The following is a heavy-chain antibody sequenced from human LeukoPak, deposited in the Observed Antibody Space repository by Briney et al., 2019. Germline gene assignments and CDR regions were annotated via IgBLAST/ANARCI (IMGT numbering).Heavy chain of an antibody. CDR1: GFTFSDYY. CDR3: ARVPPWELLDY. CDR2: ISSSGSTI. D-gene: IGHD1-26*01. V-gene: IGHV3-11*04. J-gene: IGHJ4*02. Sequence: GGSLRLSCAASGFTFSDYYMSWIRQAPGKGLEWVSYISSSGSTIYYADSVRGRFTISRDNAKNSLYLQMNSLRAEDTAVYYCARVPPWELLDYWGQGTLVTVSS.